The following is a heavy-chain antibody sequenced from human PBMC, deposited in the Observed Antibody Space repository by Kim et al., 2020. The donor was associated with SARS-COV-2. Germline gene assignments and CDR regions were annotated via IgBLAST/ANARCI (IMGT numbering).Heavy chain of an antibody. Sequence: SETLSLTCAVYGGSLSGYYWSWIRQSPTRGLEWIGEITHSGSTYYNPSLKSRVTMSIDTSKNQFSLKLSSVTAADTAVYYCARKRGLWSYFDQWGQGTLVSVSS. D-gene: IGHD3-10*01. CDR1: GGSLSGYY. V-gene: IGHV4-34*01. CDR3: ARKRGLWSYFDQ. CDR2: ITHSGST. J-gene: IGHJ4*02.